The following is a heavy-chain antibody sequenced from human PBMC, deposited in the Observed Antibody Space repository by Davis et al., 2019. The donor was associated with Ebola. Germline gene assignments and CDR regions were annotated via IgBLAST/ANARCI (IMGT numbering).Heavy chain of an antibody. CDR3: ARILWALDY. J-gene: IGHJ4*02. CDR1: GGSFSGYY. CDR2: INHSGST. V-gene: IGHV4-34*01. D-gene: IGHD2/OR15-2a*01. Sequence: PSETLSLTCAVYGGSFSGYYWSWIRQPPGKGLEWIGEINHSGSTNYNPSLKSRVTISVDTSKNQFSLKLSSVTAADTAVYYCARILWALDYWGQGTLVTVSS.